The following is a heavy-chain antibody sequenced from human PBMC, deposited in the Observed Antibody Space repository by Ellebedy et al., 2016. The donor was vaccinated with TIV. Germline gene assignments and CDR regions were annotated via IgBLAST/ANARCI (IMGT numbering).Heavy chain of an antibody. CDR3: ARDLGRYGMDV. V-gene: IGHV4-59*01. J-gene: IGHJ6*02. Sequence: SETLSLTCTVSGGSISSYHWSWIRQPPGKGLEWIGYIYYSGSTDYNPSLKSRVTISVDTSKNQFSLDLSSVTAADTATYYCARDLGRYGMDVWGQGTTVTVSS. CDR1: GGSISSYH. CDR2: IYYSGST.